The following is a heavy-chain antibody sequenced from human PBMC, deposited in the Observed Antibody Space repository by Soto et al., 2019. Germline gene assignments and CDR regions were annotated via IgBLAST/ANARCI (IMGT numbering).Heavy chain of an antibody. CDR1: GGSISSYY. J-gene: IGHJ6*03. Sequence: SETLSLTCTVPGGSISSYYWSWIRQPPGKGLEWIGYIYYSGSTNYNPSLKSRVTISVDTSKNQFSLKLSSVTAADTAVYYCARARYSYGPTTRYMDVWGKGTTVTVSS. CDR3: ARARYSYGPTTRYMDV. V-gene: IGHV4-59*01. D-gene: IGHD5-18*01. CDR2: IYYSGST.